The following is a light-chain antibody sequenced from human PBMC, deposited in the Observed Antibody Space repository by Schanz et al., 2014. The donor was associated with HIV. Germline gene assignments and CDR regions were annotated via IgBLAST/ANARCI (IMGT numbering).Light chain of an antibody. CDR3: QQYGNSPRT. J-gene: IGKJ1*01. CDR1: QSVSSY. Sequence: EIVLTQSPATLSLSPGERATLSCRASQSVSSYLAWYQQKPGQAPRLLIYATSTRAADIPDRFSGSGSGTDFTLTISRLEPEDFAVYYCQQYGNSPRTFGQGTKVEIK. CDR2: ATS. V-gene: IGKV3-20*01.